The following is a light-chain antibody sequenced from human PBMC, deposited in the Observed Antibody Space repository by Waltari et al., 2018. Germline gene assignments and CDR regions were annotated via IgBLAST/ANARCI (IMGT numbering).Light chain of an antibody. V-gene: IGKV4-1*01. Sequence: DIVMTQSPDSLAVSLGERAAINCKSSTCVFSTSNTKNFLAWYQQKPGQPPKLLISWASTRESGVPDRFRGSGSGTDFTLSISSLQAEDVAVYYCQQYYTSLWTFGQGTKVEIK. J-gene: IGKJ1*01. CDR1: TCVFSTSNTKNF. CDR3: QQYYTSLWT. CDR2: WAS.